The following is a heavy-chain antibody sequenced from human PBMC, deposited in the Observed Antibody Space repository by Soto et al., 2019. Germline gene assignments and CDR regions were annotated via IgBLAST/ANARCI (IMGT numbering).Heavy chain of an antibody. Sequence: HPGGSLRLSCAASGFTFSSYAMSWVRQAPGKGLEWVSAISGSGGSTYYADSVKGRFTISRDNSKNTLYLQMNSLRAEDTAVYYCAKTPWDTPSLIRVWIRFDPWGQGTLVTVSS. CDR2: ISGSGGST. D-gene: IGHD2-15*01. V-gene: IGHV3-23*01. J-gene: IGHJ5*02. CDR3: AKTPWDTPSLIRVWIRFDP. CDR1: GFTFSSYA.